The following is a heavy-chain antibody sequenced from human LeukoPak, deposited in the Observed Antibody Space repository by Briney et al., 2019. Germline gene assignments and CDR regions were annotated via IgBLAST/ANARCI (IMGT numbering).Heavy chain of an antibody. J-gene: IGHJ4*02. CDR3: ARGGSVYCSSTSCYLFDY. D-gene: IGHD2-2*01. V-gene: IGHV4-34*01. Sequence: PSETLSLTCAVYGGSFSGYYWSWIRQPPGKGLEWIGEINHSGSTNYNPSLKSRVTISVDTSKNQFSLKLSSVTAADTAVYYCARGGSVYCSSTSCYLFDYWGQGTLVTVSS. CDR1: GGSFSGYY. CDR2: INHSGST.